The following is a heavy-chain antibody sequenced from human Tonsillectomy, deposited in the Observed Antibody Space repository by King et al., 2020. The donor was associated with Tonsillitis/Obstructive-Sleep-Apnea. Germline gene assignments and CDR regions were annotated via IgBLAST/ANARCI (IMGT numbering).Heavy chain of an antibody. CDR2: INPSGGST. D-gene: IGHD6-13*01. Sequence: VQLVESGAEVKKPGASVKVSCKASGYTFTSYYMHWVRQAPGQGLEWMGIINPSGGSTSYAQKFQGGVTMTRDTSTSTVYMELSSLRSEDTAVYYCASSRGGSSWYLGDSNWFDPWGQGTLVTVSS. V-gene: IGHV1-46*01. CDR1: GYTFTSYY. J-gene: IGHJ5*02. CDR3: ASSRGGSSWYLGDSNWFDP.